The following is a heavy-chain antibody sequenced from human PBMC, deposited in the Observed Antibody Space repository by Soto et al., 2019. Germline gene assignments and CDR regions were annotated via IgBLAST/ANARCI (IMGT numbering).Heavy chain of an antibody. V-gene: IGHV4-34*01. J-gene: IGHJ6*02. CDR1: GGSFSGYY. D-gene: IGHD2-8*01. Sequence: SETLSLTCAVYGGSFSGYYWSWIRQPPGKGLEWIGEINHSGSTNYNPSLKSRVTISVDTSKNQFSLKLSSVTAADTAAYYCARDASGCTNGVCYKYYGMDVWGQGTTVTVSS. CDR2: INHSGST. CDR3: ARDASGCTNGVCYKYYGMDV.